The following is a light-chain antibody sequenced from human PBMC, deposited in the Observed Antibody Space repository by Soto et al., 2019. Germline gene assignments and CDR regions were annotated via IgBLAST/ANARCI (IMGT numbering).Light chain of an antibody. CDR1: QDITDS. V-gene: IGKV1-33*01. Sequence: DIQLTQSPSSLSASVGDRVTITCQASQDITDSLNWYQQKPGKAPNVLISDASNLKRGVPSRFSRSGSGTDFTFSISSLQPEDIATYYCQQFDKLPPTFGQGTKVEIK. J-gene: IGKJ1*01. CDR3: QQFDKLPPT. CDR2: DAS.